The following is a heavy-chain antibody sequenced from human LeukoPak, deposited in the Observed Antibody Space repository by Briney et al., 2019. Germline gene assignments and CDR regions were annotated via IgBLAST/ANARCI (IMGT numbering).Heavy chain of an antibody. CDR1: GYTFTGYY. V-gene: IGHV1-2*02. J-gene: IGHJ4*02. D-gene: IGHD3-10*01. Sequence: ASVKVSCKASGYTFTGYYMHWVRQAPGQGLEWMGWINPNSGGTNYAQKFQGRATMTRDTSISTAYMELSRLRSDDTAVYYCARTLTSGSYYNDVDYWGQGTLVTVSS. CDR3: ARTLTSGSYYNDVDY. CDR2: INPNSGGT.